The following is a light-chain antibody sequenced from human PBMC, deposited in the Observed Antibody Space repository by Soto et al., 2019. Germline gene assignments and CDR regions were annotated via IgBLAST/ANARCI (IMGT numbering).Light chain of an antibody. J-gene: IGLJ2*01. Sequence: QSVRTQPASVSGSPGQSITISCTGTSSDVGGYNYVSWDQQHPGKAPKLLIYEINTRPSGVSNRFSGSKSGNTASLTISWLQAEDEGDYYCSSFTIRSTLLFGGWPKLNVL. CDR2: EIN. CDR1: SSDVGGYNY. V-gene: IGLV2-14*01. CDR3: SSFTIRSTLL.